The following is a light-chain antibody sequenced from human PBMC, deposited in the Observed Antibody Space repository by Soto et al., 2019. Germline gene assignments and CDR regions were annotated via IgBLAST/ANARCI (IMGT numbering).Light chain of an antibody. V-gene: IGKV3-20*01. CDR3: QQYGSSSYT. Sequence: ETVLTQSPGTLSLSPGERATLSCRASQSVSSNYLAWYQQKPGQAPRLLIYGASTRATGIPDRFSGSGSGTHFTLTISRLEPEDFAVYFCQQYGSSSYTFGQGTKLEIK. CDR1: QSVSSNY. J-gene: IGKJ2*01. CDR2: GAS.